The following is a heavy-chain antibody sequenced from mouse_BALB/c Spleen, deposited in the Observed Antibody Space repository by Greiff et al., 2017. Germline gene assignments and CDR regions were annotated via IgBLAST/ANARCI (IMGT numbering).Heavy chain of an antibody. Sequence: EVKVVESGGGLVKPGGSLKLSCAASGFAFSSYDMSWVRQTPEKRLEWVAYISSGGGSTYYPDTVKGRFTISRDNAKNTLYLQMSSLKSEDTAMYYCARRSRPYYAMDYWGQGTSVTVSS. V-gene: IGHV5-12-1*01. CDR3: ARRSRPYYAMDY. CDR1: GFAFSSYD. CDR2: ISSGGGST. J-gene: IGHJ4*01.